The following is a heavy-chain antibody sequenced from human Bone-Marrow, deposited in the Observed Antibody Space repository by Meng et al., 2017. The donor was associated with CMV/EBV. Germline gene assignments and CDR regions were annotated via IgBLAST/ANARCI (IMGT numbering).Heavy chain of an antibody. CDR1: GFTFSGSA. Sequence: GESLKISCAVSGFTFSGSAMHWVRQASGKGLEWVGRIRSDANNYATAFTASVKGRFTISRDASKNTAYLQMSSLKTEDTAVYYCTSLPGSRTTVTDYWGQGTLVTVSS. J-gene: IGHJ4*02. CDR2: IRSDANNYAT. V-gene: IGHV3-73*01. CDR3: TSLPGSRTTVTDY. D-gene: IGHD4-11*01.